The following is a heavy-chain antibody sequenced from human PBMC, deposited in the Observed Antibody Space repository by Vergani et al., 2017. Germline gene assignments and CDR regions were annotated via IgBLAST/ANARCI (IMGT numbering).Heavy chain of an antibody. CDR3: ARDPRVREAPGGRFEY. V-gene: IGHV7-4-1*02. J-gene: IGHJ4*02. CDR2: INTNTGNQ. CDR1: GYTFTTYA. D-gene: IGHD3-10*01. Sequence: QVQLVQSGAEVKKPGASVKVSCKASGYTFTTYAMNWVRQAPGQGLEWMGWINTNTGNQTYAPGFTGRFVFSLDTSVSTTYLHISSLEPEDAAVYYCARDPRVREAPGGRFEYWGQGTLVTVSS.